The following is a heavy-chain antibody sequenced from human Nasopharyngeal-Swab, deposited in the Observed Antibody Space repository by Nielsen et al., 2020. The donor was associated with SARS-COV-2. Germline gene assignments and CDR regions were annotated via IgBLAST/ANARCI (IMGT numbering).Heavy chain of an antibody. CDR2: IGDKDHNYAT. V-gene: IGHV3-73*01. CDR3: TTDFYFDY. J-gene: IGHJ4*02. Sequence: ESPKISCAASGFIFSASAIHWVRQASGKGLEWVGRIGDKDHNYATTYGASVQGRFTISRDDSKNTAFLQMDSLKTEDTALYYCTTDFYFDYWGQGTLVTVSS. CDR1: GFIFSASA.